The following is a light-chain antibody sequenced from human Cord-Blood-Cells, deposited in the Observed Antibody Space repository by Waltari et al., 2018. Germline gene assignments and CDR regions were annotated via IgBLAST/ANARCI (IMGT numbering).Light chain of an antibody. CDR1: QSISSY. CDR2: AAS. J-gene: IGKJ4*01. CDR3: QQSYSTPPELT. Sequence: DIQMTQSPSSLSASVGDRVTITCRASQSISSYLNWYQQKPGKAPKLLIDAASSLQSGVPSRFSGSGSGTDFTLTISSLQPEDFATYYCQQSYSTPPELTFGGGTKVEIK. V-gene: IGKV1-39*01.